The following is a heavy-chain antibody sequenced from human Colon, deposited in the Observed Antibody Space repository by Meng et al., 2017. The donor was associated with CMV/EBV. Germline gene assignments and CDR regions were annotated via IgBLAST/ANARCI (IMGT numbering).Heavy chain of an antibody. CDR1: GFNFSTYT. CDR2: ISNNGDIT. V-gene: IGHV3-64*02. CDR3: ARASRWLQIGFDY. D-gene: IGHD5-24*01. Sequence: CAASGFNFSTYTMHWVRQAPGKGLEYVSAISNNGDITYYADSVKGRFTISRDNSKNTLYLQMGSLRPEDMAVYYCARASRWLQIGFDYWGLGTLVTVSS. J-gene: IGHJ4*02.